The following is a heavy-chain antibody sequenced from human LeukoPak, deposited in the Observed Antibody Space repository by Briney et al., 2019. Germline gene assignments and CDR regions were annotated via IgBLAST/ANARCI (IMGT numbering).Heavy chain of an antibody. V-gene: IGHV1-2*02. J-gene: IGHJ4*02. D-gene: IGHD5-12*01. CDR2: INPNSGGT. CDR1: GYTFTAYY. Sequence: ASVKVSCKASGYTFTAYYMHWVQQAPGQGLEWMGWINPNSGGTNYAQKFQGRVTMTRDTSISTAYMELRRLRPDDTAVYYCARVDIVATNHQDFDYWGQGTLVTVSS. CDR3: ARVDIVATNHQDFDY.